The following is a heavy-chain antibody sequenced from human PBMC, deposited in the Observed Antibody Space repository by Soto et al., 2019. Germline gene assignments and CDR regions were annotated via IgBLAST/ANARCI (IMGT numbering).Heavy chain of an antibody. CDR1: GFTFSNYA. CDR3: AKTMIVVRIDWFDP. Sequence: PGGSLRLSCAASGFTFSNYAMSWVRQAPGKGLEWVSGISGSGESTYYADSVKGRFTVSRDNSKNTLYLQLNSLRVEDTAVYYCAKTMIVVRIDWFDPWGQGTLVTVSS. CDR2: ISGSGEST. J-gene: IGHJ5*02. D-gene: IGHD3-22*01. V-gene: IGHV3-23*01.